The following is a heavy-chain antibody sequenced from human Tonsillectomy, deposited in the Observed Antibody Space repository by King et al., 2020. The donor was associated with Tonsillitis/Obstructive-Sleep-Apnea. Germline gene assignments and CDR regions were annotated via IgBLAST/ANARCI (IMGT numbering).Heavy chain of an antibody. D-gene: IGHD5-24*01. V-gene: IGHV4-34*01. J-gene: IGHJ2*01. CDR2: INHSGSP. Sequence: VQLQQWGAGLLKPSETLSLICAVYGGAFSGYYWSWFRQPPGKGLEWIGEINHSGSPNYNPSLKSRVTISLDTSKNQFSLRLNSVTAADTAVYYCARREGRASYWYFDLWGRGTPVTISS. CDR1: GGAFSGYY. CDR3: ARREGRASYWYFDL.